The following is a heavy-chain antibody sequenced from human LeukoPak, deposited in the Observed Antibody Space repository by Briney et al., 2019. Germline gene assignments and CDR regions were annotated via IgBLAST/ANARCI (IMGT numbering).Heavy chain of an antibody. D-gene: IGHD6-6*01. CDR2: ISWNSGSI. CDR3: ASGMSSSSSGDY. Sequence: GGSLRLSCAASGFTFDDYAMHWVRQAPGKGLEWVSDISWNSGSIGYADSVKGRFTISRDNVKNSLYLQMNSLRAEDTAVYYCASGMSSSSSGDYWGQGTLVTVSS. CDR1: GFTFDDYA. J-gene: IGHJ4*02. V-gene: IGHV3-9*01.